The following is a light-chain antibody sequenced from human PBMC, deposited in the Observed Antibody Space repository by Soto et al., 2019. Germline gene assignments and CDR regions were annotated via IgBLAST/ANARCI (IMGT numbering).Light chain of an antibody. J-gene: IGLJ1*01. Sequence: QSVLTQPPSVSGAPGQRVTISCIGGSSNIGAGYEVHWYQQLPGTVPKLLIYSNNQRPSGVPDRFSGSKSGTSASLAISGLRSEDEADYYCAAWDDSLSGYVFGTGTKLTVL. CDR3: AAWDDSLSGYV. CDR2: SNN. V-gene: IGLV1-47*02. CDR1: SSNIGAGYE.